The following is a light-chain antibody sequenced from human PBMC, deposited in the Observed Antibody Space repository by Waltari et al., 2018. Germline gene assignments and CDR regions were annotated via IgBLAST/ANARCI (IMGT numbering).Light chain of an antibody. V-gene: IGKV1-5*03. J-gene: IGKJ2*01. CDR2: KAS. Sequence: DIQMTQSPSTLSASVGDRVTITCRASQTITNWLAWYQQKPGEAPKLLIYKASTLDMVVPSRFSGSGSGTEFTLKISRVEAEDVGVYFCMQGTHWPPYTFGQGTKLEIK. CDR3: MQGTHWPPYT. CDR1: QTITNW.